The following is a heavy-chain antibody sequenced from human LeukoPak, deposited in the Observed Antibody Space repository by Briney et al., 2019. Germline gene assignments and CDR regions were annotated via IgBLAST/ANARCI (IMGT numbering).Heavy chain of an antibody. CDR3: ARDLLPYYGVGSRLEDYYYGMDV. Sequence: GGSLRLSCAASGFTVSSNYMSWVRQAPGKGLEWVSAIYTDDNTYYAESVKGRFTISRDNSKNTLYLQMNSLRAEDTAVYYCARDLLPYYGVGSRLEDYYYGMDVWGQGTTVTVSS. CDR2: IYTDDNT. V-gene: IGHV3-66*01. D-gene: IGHD3-10*01. J-gene: IGHJ6*02. CDR1: GFTVSSNY.